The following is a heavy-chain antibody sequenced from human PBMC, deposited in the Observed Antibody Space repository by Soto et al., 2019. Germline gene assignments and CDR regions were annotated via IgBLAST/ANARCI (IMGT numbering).Heavy chain of an antibody. CDR3: AKDGRRVGPTLNWLDS. V-gene: IGHV3-23*01. CDR2: VSGSGGTT. J-gene: IGHJ5*01. D-gene: IGHD1-26*01. Sequence: EVQLMESGGGLVQPGESLRLSCVVSGLSLSGYALSWVRQAPGKGLEWVSAVSGSGGTTYYADSVKGRFTISRDNSKNALYLQMNGLRVEGTAKYFWAKDGRRVGPTLNWLDSWGQGNQGTVTS. CDR1: GLSLSGYA.